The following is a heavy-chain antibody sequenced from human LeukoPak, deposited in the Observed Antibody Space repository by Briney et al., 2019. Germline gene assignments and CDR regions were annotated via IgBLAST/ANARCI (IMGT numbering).Heavy chain of an antibody. D-gene: IGHD3-10*01. Sequence: PSETLSLTCTVSGYSISSDYYWAWIRQPPGKGLEWIGSIYYSGSTYYNPSLKSRVTISVDTSKNQFSLKLSSVTAADTAVYYCARVLLWFGELWYFDYWGQGTLVTVSS. V-gene: IGHV4-38-2*02. CDR1: GYSISSDYY. J-gene: IGHJ4*02. CDR3: ARVLLWFGELWYFDY. CDR2: IYYSGST.